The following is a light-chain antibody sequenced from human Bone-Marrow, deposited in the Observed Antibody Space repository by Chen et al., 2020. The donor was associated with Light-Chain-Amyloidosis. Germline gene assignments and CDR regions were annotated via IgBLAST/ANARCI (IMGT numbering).Light chain of an antibody. J-gene: IGLJ3*02. Sequence: YVLTQPSSVSVAPGQTATNGCGVNNIGSTRGHWYQQTPGLAPLLVVYDDSDRPSGIPERLSGSYSGNTATLTIRRVEAGDEADYYCQVWDRSSDRPVFGGGTKLTVL. V-gene: IGLV3-21*02. CDR2: DDS. CDR1: NIGSTR. CDR3: QVWDRSSDRPV.